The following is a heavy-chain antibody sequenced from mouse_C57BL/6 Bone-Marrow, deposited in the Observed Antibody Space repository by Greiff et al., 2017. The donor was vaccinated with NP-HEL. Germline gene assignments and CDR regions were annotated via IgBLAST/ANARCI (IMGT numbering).Heavy chain of an antibody. CDR1: GYTFTDYY. Sequence: VQLQQSGPELVKPGASVKISCKASGYTFTDYYMNWVKQSHGKSLEWIGDINPNNGGTSYNQKFKGKATLTVDKSSSTAYMELRSLTSEDSAVYYCARWDYGSSDFDYWGQGTTLTVSS. D-gene: IGHD1-1*01. V-gene: IGHV1-26*01. J-gene: IGHJ2*01. CDR3: ARWDYGSSDFDY. CDR2: INPNNGGT.